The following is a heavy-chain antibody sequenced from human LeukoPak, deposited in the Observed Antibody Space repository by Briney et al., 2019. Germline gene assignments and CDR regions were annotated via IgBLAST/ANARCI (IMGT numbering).Heavy chain of an antibody. Sequence: SETLSLTCTVSGDSISSSSYYWGWIRQPPGTGLEWIGSIYYSGSTYYNPSLKSRVTISVDTSKNQFSLKLSSVTAADTAVYYCARPEQGSAGFDIWGQGTMVTVSS. D-gene: IGHD6-19*01. CDR2: IYYSGST. CDR1: GDSISSSSYY. CDR3: ARPEQGSAGFDI. J-gene: IGHJ3*02. V-gene: IGHV4-39*07.